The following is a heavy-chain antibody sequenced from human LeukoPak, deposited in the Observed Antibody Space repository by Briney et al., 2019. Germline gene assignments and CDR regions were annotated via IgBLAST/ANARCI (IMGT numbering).Heavy chain of an antibody. CDR2: IYSGGST. Sequence: GGSLRLSCAASGFTVSSNYMSWVRQAPGKGLEWVSVIYSGGSTTYADSVRGRITTPRDNSKNTLYLQMNSLRDEDTAVYYCARGRYEISAAMDVWGQGTTVTVSS. CDR3: ARGRYEISAAMDV. CDR1: GFTVSSNY. V-gene: IGHV3-53*01. J-gene: IGHJ6*02. D-gene: IGHD5-12*01.